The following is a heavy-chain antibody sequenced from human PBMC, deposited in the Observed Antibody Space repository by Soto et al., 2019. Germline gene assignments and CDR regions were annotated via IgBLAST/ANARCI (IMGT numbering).Heavy chain of an antibody. J-gene: IGHJ4*02. CDR3: ARRDIEAVGAQIRPFDY. CDR2: IIPIFGTA. CDR1: GGTFSSYA. V-gene: IGHV1-69*12. Sequence: QVQLVQSGAEVKKPGSSVKVSFKASGGTFSSYAISWVRQAPGQGLEWMGGIIPIFGTANYAQKFQGRVTITADESTSTANMELSSLRSEDTAVYYCARRDIEAVGAQIRPFDYWGQGTLVTVSS. D-gene: IGHD5-12*01.